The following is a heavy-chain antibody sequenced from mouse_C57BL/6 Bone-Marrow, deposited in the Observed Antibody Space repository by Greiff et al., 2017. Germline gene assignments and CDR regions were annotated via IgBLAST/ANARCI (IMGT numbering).Heavy chain of an antibody. D-gene: IGHD2-4*01. CDR1: GYTFTSYW. V-gene: IGHV1-52*01. CDR3: ARRDDYDRDAMDY. Sequence: QVQLQQPGAELVRPGSSVKLSCKASGYTFTSYWMHWVKQRPIQGLEWIGNIDPSDSETHYNQKFKDKATLTVDKSSSTAYMQLSSLTSEDSAVYYCARRDDYDRDAMDYWGQGTSVTVSS. J-gene: IGHJ4*01. CDR2: IDPSDSET.